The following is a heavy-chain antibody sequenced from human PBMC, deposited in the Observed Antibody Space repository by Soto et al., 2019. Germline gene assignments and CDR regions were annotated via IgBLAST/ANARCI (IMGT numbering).Heavy chain of an antibody. CDR3: TRGSFGEFVYYFDY. D-gene: IGHD3-10*01. CDR1: GYTFTTYG. Sequence: QVQLVQSGAEVKKPGASVKVSCKTSGYTFTTYGISWVRQAPGQGLEWMGWISPYNGNTKYAQKLQGRIPMTADTATSTAYMDLRSLTSDDTAVYYCTRGSFGEFVYYFDYWGQGTLVTVSS. V-gene: IGHV1-18*01. CDR2: ISPYNGNT. J-gene: IGHJ4*02.